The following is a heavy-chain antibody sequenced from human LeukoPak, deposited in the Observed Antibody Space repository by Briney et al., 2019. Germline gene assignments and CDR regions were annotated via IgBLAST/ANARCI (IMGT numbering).Heavy chain of an antibody. Sequence: ASVKVSCRASGYTFTSYGISWVRQAPGQGLEWMGWISAYNGNTNYAQKLQGRVTMTTDTSTSTAYMELRSLRSDDTAVYYCARGSGNYYDSSGYLAWGQGTLVTVSS. D-gene: IGHD3-22*01. CDR2: ISAYNGNT. J-gene: IGHJ5*02. CDR1: GYTFTSYG. V-gene: IGHV1-18*01. CDR3: ARGSGNYYDSSGYLA.